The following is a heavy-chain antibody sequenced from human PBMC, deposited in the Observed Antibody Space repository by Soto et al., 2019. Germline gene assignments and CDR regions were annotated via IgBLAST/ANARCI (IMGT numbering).Heavy chain of an antibody. D-gene: IGHD3-3*01. CDR1: GYTFTSYA. Sequence: QVQLVQSGSELKKPGASVKVSCKASGYTFTSYAMNWVRQAPGQGLEWMGWINTNTGNPTYAQGFTGRFVLSLDTSVSTAYLQICSLKAEDTAVYYCAREGGYYDFWSGRGYGMDVWGQGTTVTVSS. CDR3: AREGGYYDFWSGRGYGMDV. V-gene: IGHV7-4-1*01. J-gene: IGHJ6*02. CDR2: INTNTGNP.